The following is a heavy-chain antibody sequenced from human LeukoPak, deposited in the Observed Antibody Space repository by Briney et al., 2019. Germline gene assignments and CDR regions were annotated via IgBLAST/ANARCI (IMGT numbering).Heavy chain of an antibody. CDR1: GYSFTSYW. CDR3: ARRYCSSTSCYGDAFDI. J-gene: IGHJ3*02. V-gene: IGHV5-10-1*01. CDR2: IDPSDSYT. D-gene: IGHD2-2*01. Sequence: GESLRISCKGSGYSFTSYWISWVRQMPGKGLEWMGRIDPSDSYTNYSPSLQGHVTISADKSISTAYLQWSSLKASDTAMYYCARRYCSSTSCYGDAFDIWGQGTMVTVSS.